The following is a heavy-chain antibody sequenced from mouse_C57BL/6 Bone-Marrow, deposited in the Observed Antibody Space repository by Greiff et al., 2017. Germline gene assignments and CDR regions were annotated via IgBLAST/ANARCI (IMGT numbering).Heavy chain of an antibody. CDR2: INSDGGGT. D-gene: IGHD2-3*01. J-gene: IGHJ3*01. V-gene: IGHV5-2*01. CDR1: EYEFPSHD. Sequence: EVMLVESGGGLVQPGASLKLSCESNEYEFPSHDMSWVRKTPEKRLELVAAINSDGGGTYYTDTMERRFIISRDNTKKTLYLQMSSLRSEDTALYYCASYDVDGFAYWGQGTLVTVSA. CDR3: ASYDVDGFAY.